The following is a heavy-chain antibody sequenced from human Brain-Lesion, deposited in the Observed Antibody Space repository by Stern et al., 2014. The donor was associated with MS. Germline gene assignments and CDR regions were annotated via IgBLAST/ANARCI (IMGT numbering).Heavy chain of an antibody. CDR2: IWPGDSDT. Sequence: EAQLVESGAEVKKPGASLKISCKGSGYRFTSNWIGWVRQMPGKGLEWMGIIWPGDSDTRYSPSFQGQVTISADKSISTAYLQWSSLQASDTAMYYCARRGDSSSSGFDYWGQGTLVIVSS. CDR1: GYRFTSNW. CDR3: ARRGDSSSSGFDY. J-gene: IGHJ4*02. D-gene: IGHD6-6*01. V-gene: IGHV5-51*01.